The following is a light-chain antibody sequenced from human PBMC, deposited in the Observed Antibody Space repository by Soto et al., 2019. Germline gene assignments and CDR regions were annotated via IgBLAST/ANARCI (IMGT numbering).Light chain of an antibody. Sequence: EIVLTQSPATLSLSPGERATLSCRASQSVSSYLAWYQQKPGQAPRLLIYDASNRATGIPAKFSGSGSWTDFPLTISSREPGDFAVYYCQQRSNLVTFGQVTRLEIK. V-gene: IGKV3-11*01. CDR1: QSVSSY. J-gene: IGKJ5*01. CDR2: DAS. CDR3: QQRSNLVT.